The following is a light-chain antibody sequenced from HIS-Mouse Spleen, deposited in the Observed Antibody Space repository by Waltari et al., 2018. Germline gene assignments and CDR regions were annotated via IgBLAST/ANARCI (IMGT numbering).Light chain of an antibody. J-gene: IGLJ3*02. V-gene: IGLV2-23*01. CDR2: EGS. CDR1: SSAVGSYNL. CDR3: CSYAGSSTWV. Sequence: QSALTQPASVSGSPGQSITISCTGTSSAVGSYNLVSWYQQHPGKAPKLMIYEGSKRTSGVANRFFGSKAGNTASLTISGLQAEDEADYYCCSYAGSSTWVFGGGTKLTVL.